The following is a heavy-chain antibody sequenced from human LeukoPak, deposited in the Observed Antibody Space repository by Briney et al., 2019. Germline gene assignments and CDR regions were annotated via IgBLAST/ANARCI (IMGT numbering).Heavy chain of an antibody. D-gene: IGHD1-26*01. CDR3: ARGRIVGAPRSRFDP. J-gene: IGHJ5*02. V-gene: IGHV4-59*12. CDR2: IYYSGNT. CDR1: GGSISSYY. Sequence: PSETLSLTCTVSGGSISSYYWSWIRQPPGRGLEWIGYIYYSGNTNYNPSLKSRITISVDTSKNQFSLKLSSVTAADTAVYYCARGRIVGAPRSRFDPWGQGTLVTVSS.